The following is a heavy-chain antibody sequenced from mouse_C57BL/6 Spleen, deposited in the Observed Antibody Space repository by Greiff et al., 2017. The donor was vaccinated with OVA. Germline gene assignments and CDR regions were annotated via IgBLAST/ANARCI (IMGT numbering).Heavy chain of an antibody. J-gene: IGHJ1*03. CDR2: IYPSDSET. V-gene: IGHV1-61*01. Sequence: QVQLQQPGAELVRPGSSVKLSCKASGYTFTSYWMDWVKQRPGQGLEWIGNIYPSDSETHYNQKFKDKATLTVDKSSSTAYMQLSSLTSEDSAVYYGARGDYYGSNWYFDVWGTGTTVTVSS. CDR1: GYTFTSYW. CDR3: ARGDYYGSNWYFDV. D-gene: IGHD1-1*01.